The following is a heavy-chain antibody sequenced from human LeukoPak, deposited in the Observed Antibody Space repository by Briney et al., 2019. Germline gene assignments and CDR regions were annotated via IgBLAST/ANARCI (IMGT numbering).Heavy chain of an antibody. D-gene: IGHD2-15*01. Sequence: GGPLRLSCAASGFSFSNYVIHWVRQAPGKGLEYVSAIMPNGETRGYANSMKGRFTISRDNSKNTLYLQMGSLRAEDMAIYYCARDRDGGFAFDIWGQGTLVTVSS. CDR1: GFSFSNYV. CDR2: IMPNGETR. J-gene: IGHJ3*02. CDR3: ARDRDGGFAFDI. V-gene: IGHV3-64*01.